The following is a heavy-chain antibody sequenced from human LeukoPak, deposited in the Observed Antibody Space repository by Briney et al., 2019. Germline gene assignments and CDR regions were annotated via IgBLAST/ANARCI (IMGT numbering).Heavy chain of an antibody. J-gene: IGHJ4*02. CDR3: ARGSGLVVRGDYFDY. CDR1: GFTFSRYG. CDR2: IWYDGSEE. V-gene: IGHV3-33*01. Sequence: QPGRSLRLSCAASGFTFSRYGMHWVRQAPGKGLEWVAIIWYDGSEEYYGDSVKGRVTISRDNSKNMVYLQMNSLRGEDTAVYCCARGSGLVVRGDYFDYWGQGTLVTVSS. D-gene: IGHD3-10*01.